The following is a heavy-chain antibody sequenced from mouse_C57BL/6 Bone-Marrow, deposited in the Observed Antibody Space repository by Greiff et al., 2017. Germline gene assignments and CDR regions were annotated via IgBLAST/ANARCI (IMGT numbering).Heavy chain of an antibody. D-gene: IGHD1-1*01. Sequence: EVQVVESGPGLVKPSQSLSLTCSVTGYSITSGYYWNWIRQFPGNKLEWMGYISYDGSNNYNPSLKNRISITRDTSKNQFFLKLNSVTTEDTATYYCARVPFIATVVELDYWGQGTSVTVSS. CDR1: GYSITSGYY. CDR2: ISYDGSN. V-gene: IGHV3-6*01. J-gene: IGHJ4*01. CDR3: ARVPFIATVVELDY.